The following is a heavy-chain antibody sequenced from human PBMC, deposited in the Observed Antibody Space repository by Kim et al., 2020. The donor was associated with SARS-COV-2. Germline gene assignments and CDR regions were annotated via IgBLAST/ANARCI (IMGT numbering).Heavy chain of an antibody. CDR2: ISWNSGSI. V-gene: IGHV3-9*01. D-gene: IGHD5-18*01. CDR3: AKAPGYSYGPQVGWFDP. CDR1: GFTFGDYA. J-gene: IGHJ5*02. Sequence: GGSLRLSCAASGFTFGDYAMHWVRQAPGKGLEWVSGISWNSGSIGYADSVKGRFTISRDNAKNSLYLQMNSLRAEDTALYYCAKAPGYSYGPQVGWFDPWGQGTLVTVSS.